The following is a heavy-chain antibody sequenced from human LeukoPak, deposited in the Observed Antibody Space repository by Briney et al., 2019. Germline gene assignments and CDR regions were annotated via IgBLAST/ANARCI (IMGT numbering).Heavy chain of an antibody. V-gene: IGHV1-2*02. CDR3: AAERGSHAFDI. D-gene: IGHD1-26*01. CDR1: GYTFTSYG. CDR2: INPNSGGT. Sequence: ASVKVSCKASGYTFTSYGISWVRQAPGQGLEWMGWINPNSGGTNYAQKFQGRVTITRDMSTSTAYMELSSLRSEDTAVYYCAAERGSHAFDIWGQGTMVTVSS. J-gene: IGHJ3*02.